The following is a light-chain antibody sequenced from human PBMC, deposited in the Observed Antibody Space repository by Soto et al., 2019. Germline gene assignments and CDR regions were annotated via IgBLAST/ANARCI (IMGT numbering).Light chain of an antibody. CDR2: AAS. V-gene: IGKV1-39*01. CDR1: QSISSY. J-gene: IGKJ5*01. CDR3: QQSYGPPIT. Sequence: IQMTQSPSSLSASVGDRVTITCRASQSISSYLNWYQQKPGKAPKLLIYAASSLQSEVPSRFSGSGSGTDFTLTITSLQPEDFATYYCQQSYGPPITFGQGTRLEV.